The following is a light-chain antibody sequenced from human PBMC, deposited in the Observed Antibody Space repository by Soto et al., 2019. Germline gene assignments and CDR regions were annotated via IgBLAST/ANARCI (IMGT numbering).Light chain of an antibody. J-gene: IGLJ2*01. Sequence: QSALTQPASVSGSPGRSITISCPGTSSDVGSYNLVSWYQQHPGKAPKLMIYEGSKRPSGVSNRFSGSKSGNTASLTISGLQAEDEADYYCCSYAGSSTFHVVFGGGTKLTVL. CDR2: EGS. CDR3: CSYAGSSTFHVV. CDR1: SSDVGSYNL. V-gene: IGLV2-23*03.